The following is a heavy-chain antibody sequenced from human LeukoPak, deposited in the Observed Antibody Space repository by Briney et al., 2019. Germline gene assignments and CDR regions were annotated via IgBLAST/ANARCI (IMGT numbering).Heavy chain of an antibody. V-gene: IGHV1-69*13. CDR1: GYTFTSYA. J-gene: IGHJ6*02. CDR2: IIPIFGTA. D-gene: IGHD2-15*01. Sequence: ASVKVSCKASGYTFTSYAISWVRQAPGQGLEWMGGIIPIFGTANYAQKFQGRVTITADESTSTAYMELSSLRSEDTAVYYCARTNCSGGSCYYYGMDVWGQGTTVTVSS. CDR3: ARTNCSGGSCYYYGMDV.